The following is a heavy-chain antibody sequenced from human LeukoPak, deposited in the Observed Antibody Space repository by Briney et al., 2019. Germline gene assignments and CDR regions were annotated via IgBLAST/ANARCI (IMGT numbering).Heavy chain of an antibody. D-gene: IGHD2-2*02. J-gene: IGHJ4*02. CDR2: INHSGST. CDR3: AISDGYCSSTTCYNPFDY. CDR1: GGSFSGYY. V-gene: IGHV4-34*01. Sequence: PSETLSLTCVVYGGSFSGYYWSWIRQPPGKGLEWIGEINHSGSTNYNPSLKSRVTISVDTSKNQFSLRLNSVTAADTAVYYCAISDGYCSSTTCYNPFDYWGQGTLVTVSS.